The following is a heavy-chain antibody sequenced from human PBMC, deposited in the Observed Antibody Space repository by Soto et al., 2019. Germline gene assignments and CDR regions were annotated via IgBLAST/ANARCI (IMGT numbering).Heavy chain of an antibody. CDR1: GFTFSSYG. D-gene: IGHD6-19*01. V-gene: IGHV3-33*01. CDR2: IWYDGSNK. CDR3: ASYSSGWYSGAFDI. Sequence: QVQLVESGGGVVQPGRSLRLSCAASGFTFSSYGMHWVRQAPGKGLEWVAVIWYDGSNKYYADSVKGLFTISRDNSKNTRYLQMNSQRAEDTAVYYCASYSSGWYSGAFDIWGQGTMVTVSS. J-gene: IGHJ3*02.